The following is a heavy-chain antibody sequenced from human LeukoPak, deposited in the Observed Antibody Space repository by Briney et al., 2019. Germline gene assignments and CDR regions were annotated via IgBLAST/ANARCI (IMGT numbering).Heavy chain of an antibody. J-gene: IGHJ4*02. CDR3: ARVAVLRYFDWLSSISYFDY. CDR2: INHSGST. Sequence: PSETLSLTCAVYGGSFSGYYWSWIRQPPGKGLEWIGEINHSGSTNYNPSLKGRVTISVDTSKNQFSLKLSSVAAADTAVYYCARVAVLRYFDWLSSISYFDYWGQGTLVTVSS. V-gene: IGHV4-34*01. CDR1: GGSFSGYY. D-gene: IGHD3-9*01.